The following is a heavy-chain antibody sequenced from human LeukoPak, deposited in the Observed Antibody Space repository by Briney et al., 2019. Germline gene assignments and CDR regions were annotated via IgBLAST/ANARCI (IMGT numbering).Heavy chain of an antibody. V-gene: IGHV1-2*02. CDR3: ASGSVVRGVMVDY. Sequence: GASVKVSCKASGYTFTGYYMHWVRQAPGQGLEWMGWINPNSGGTNYAQKFQGRVTMTRDTSISTAYMELGRLRSDDTAVYYCASGSVVRGVMVDYWSQGTLVTVSS. J-gene: IGHJ4*02. CDR2: INPNSGGT. CDR1: GYTFTGYY. D-gene: IGHD3-10*01.